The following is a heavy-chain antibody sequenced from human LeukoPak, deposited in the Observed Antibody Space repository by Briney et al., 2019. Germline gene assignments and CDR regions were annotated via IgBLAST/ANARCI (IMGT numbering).Heavy chain of an antibody. J-gene: IGHJ4*02. V-gene: IGHV3-11*03. D-gene: IGHD2-15*01. Sequence: PGGSLRLSCAASGFTFSDYDMSWIRQAPGKGLEWISYIASSSSYTNYADSMKGRFTISRDNAKNSLYLQMNSLRAEDTAVYYCARKADYFDYWGQGTLVTVSS. CDR3: ARKADYFDY. CDR2: IASSSSYT. CDR1: GFTFSDYD.